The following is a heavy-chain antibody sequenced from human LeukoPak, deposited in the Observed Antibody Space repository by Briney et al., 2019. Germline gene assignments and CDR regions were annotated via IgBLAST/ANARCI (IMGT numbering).Heavy chain of an antibody. Sequence: GGSLRLSCVASGLXFDDSAIHWVRQAPGKGLEWVSLISADGGSTFSADSVKGRFSISRDSSKNSPYLQMNSLRSEDTAMYYCAKESGKFDYWGQGTLVAVSS. J-gene: IGHJ4*02. CDR2: ISADGGST. V-gene: IGHV3-43*02. CDR3: AKESGKFDY. CDR1: GLXFDDSA.